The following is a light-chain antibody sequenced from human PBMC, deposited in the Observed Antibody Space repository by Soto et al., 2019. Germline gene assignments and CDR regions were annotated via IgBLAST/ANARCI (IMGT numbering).Light chain of an antibody. CDR2: DAS. CDR3: QQRCDWPLT. J-gene: IGKJ4*01. V-gene: IGKV3-11*01. Sequence: EIVLTQSPATLSLSPGERATPSCRASQSVSSQLAWYQQKPGQAPRLLIYDASNRATGIPARFSGSGSATDFTLTISSLEPEDFAVYYCQQRCDWPLTFGGGTKVDIK. CDR1: QSVSSQ.